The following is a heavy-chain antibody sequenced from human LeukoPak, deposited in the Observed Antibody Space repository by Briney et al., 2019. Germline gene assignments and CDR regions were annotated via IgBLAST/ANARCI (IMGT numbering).Heavy chain of an antibody. CDR1: GFTFGDYA. J-gene: IGHJ5*02. CDR3: AKAYGYCSSTSCYTEGHWFDP. V-gene: IGHV3-23*01. CDR2: ISGSGGST. D-gene: IGHD2-2*01. Sequence: GGSLRLSCTASGFTFGDYAMSWVRQAPGKGLEWVSAISGSGGSTYYADSVKGRFTISRDNSKNTLYLQMNSLRAGDTAVYYCAKAYGYCSSTSCYTEGHWFDPWGQGTLVTVSS.